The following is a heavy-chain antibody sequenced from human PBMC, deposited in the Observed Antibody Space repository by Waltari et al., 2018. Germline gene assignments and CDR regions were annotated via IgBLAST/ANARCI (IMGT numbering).Heavy chain of an antibody. CDR1: GFTFSRDW. CDR2: IKPDGGEK. J-gene: IGHJ4*02. Sequence: EVQLVVSGGGLVRPGGSLRLSCAASGFTFSRDWMSWVRQAPGKGLGFVANIKPDGGEKFYADSVKGRFTISRDNARNSLYLQMTSLRVEDTAVYYCARFGVEAGLDGWGQGTLVTVSS. D-gene: IGHD3-3*01. CDR3: ARFGVEAGLDG. V-gene: IGHV3-7*01.